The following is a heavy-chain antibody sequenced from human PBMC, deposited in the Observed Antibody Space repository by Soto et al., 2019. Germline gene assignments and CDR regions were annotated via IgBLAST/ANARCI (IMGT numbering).Heavy chain of an antibody. CDR3: ARGPDDSDVPRWDH. D-gene: IGHD4-17*01. Sequence: QVQLVQSGPEVRKPGASVRLSCATSGYNFNQYYIHWVRQAPGQGLEWMGIINLRGGTTEYAHKFRGRVTVTGDTSTRTAYMELSSLRFEDTAVYFCARGPDDSDVPRWDHWGQGTLITVSS. CDR1: GYNFNQYY. J-gene: IGHJ4*02. CDR2: INLRGGTT. V-gene: IGHV1-46*02.